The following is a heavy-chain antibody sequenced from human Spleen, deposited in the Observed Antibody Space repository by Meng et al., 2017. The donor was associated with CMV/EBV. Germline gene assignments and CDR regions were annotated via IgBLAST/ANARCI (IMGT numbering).Heavy chain of an antibody. D-gene: IGHD4-17*01. Sequence: SGYTFTSYDINWVRQATGQGLEWMGWMNPNSGNTGYAQKFQGRVTTTRNTSISTAYMELSSLRSEDTAVYYCARGAYGDYGVDWYFDLWGRGTLVTVSS. CDR1: GYTFTSYD. V-gene: IGHV1-8*03. J-gene: IGHJ2*01. CDR2: MNPNSGNT. CDR3: ARGAYGDYGVDWYFDL.